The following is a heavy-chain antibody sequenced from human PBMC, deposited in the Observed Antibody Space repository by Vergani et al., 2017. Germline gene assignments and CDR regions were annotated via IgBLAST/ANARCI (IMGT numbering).Heavy chain of an antibody. J-gene: IGHJ6*02. CDR2: IIPILGIA. D-gene: IGHD6-13*01. CDR3: ARDSSSWYDYYYGMDV. Sequence: QVQLVQSGAEVKKPGSSVKVSCKASGGTFSSYTISWVRQAPGQGLEWMGRIIPILGIANYAQKFQGRVTITADKSTSTAYMELSSLRSEDTAGYYCARDSSSWYDYYYGMDVWGQGTTVTVSS. V-gene: IGHV1-69*08. CDR1: GGTFSSYT.